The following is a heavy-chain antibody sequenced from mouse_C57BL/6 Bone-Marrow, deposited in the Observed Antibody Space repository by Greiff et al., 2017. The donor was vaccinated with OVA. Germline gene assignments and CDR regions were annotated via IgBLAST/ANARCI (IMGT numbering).Heavy chain of an antibody. J-gene: IGHJ4*01. V-gene: IGHV5-17*01. CDR1: GFTFSDYG. CDR2: ISSGSSTI. D-gene: IGHD1-1*01. Sequence: EVQLVESGGGLVKPGGFLKLSCAASGFTFSDYGMHWVRQAPEKGLAGVAYISSGSSTIYYADTVKGRFTISRENAKNTLFLQMTSLRSEDTAMYYCARSSPFYGAMDYWGQGTSVTVSS. CDR3: ARSSPFYGAMDY.